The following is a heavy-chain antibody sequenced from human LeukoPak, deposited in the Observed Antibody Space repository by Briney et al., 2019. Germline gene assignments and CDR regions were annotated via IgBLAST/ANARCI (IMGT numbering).Heavy chain of an antibody. CDR2: INHSGST. CDR3: ARGMATIPFDY. D-gene: IGHD5-12*01. V-gene: IGHV4-34*01. Sequence: SETLSLTCAVYGGSFSGYYWSWIRQPPGKGLEWIGEINHSGSTNYNPSLKSRVTISVDTSKNQFSLKLSSVTAADTAVYYCARGMATIPFDYWGQGTLVTVSS. CDR1: GGSFSGYY. J-gene: IGHJ4*02.